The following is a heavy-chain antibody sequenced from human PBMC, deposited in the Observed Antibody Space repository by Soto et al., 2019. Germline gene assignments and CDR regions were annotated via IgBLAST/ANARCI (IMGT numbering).Heavy chain of an antibody. CDR1: GFTLGTHW. D-gene: IGHD6-13*01. CDR2: ISGSGGST. J-gene: IGHJ6*02. Sequence: TGGSLRLSCAASGFTLGTHWMHWVRQAPGKGLEWVSAISGSGGSTYYADSVKGRFTISRDNSKNTLYLQMNSLRAEDTAVYYCAKDPMELYSSSWYPSDYYYGMDVWGQGTTVTVSS. CDR3: AKDPMELYSSSWYPSDYYYGMDV. V-gene: IGHV3-23*01.